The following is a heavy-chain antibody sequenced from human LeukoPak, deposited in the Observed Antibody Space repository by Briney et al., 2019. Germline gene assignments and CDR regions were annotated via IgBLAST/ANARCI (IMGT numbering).Heavy chain of an antibody. Sequence: GGSLRLSCTASGFTFGDYAMSWVRQAPGKGLEWVALISYDGSNKYYADSVKGRFTISRDNSKNTLYLQMNSLRAEDTAVYYCAKVRKWVTMIVVGAFDYWGQGTLVTVSS. J-gene: IGHJ4*02. V-gene: IGHV3-30*04. CDR2: ISYDGSNK. D-gene: IGHD3-22*01. CDR3: AKVRKWVTMIVVGAFDY. CDR1: GFTFGDYA.